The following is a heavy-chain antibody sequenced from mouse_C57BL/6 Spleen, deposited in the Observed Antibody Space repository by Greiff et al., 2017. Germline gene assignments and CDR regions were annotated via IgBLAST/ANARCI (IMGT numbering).Heavy chain of an antibody. CDR3: ASGGYGNYGGYAMAY. Sequence: EVKLMESGGGLVQPGGSLKLSCAASGIDFSRYWMSWVRRAPGKGLEWIGEINPDSSTRTYAPYLKDKFIISRDNAKNTLYLQMSKVISEDTALYYCASGGYGNYGGYAMAYWGQGTSVTVSS. CDR1: GIDFSRYW. V-gene: IGHV4-1*01. D-gene: IGHD2-1*01. CDR2: INPDSSTR. J-gene: IGHJ4*01.